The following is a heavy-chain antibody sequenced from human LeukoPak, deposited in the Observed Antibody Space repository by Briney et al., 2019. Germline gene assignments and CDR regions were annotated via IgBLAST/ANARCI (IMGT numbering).Heavy chain of an antibody. J-gene: IGHJ5*02. CDR2: IYYSGST. V-gene: IGHV4-39*01. CDR1: GGSISCSSYY. CDR3: ARHSHYYDSSGYYYWGSYNWFDP. Sequence: PSETLSLTCTVSGGSISCSSYYWGWIRQPPGKGLEWFGSIYYSGSTYYNPSLKSRVTISVDTSKNQFSLKLSSVTAADTAVYYCARHSHYYDSSGYYYWGSYNWFDPWGQGTLVTVSS. D-gene: IGHD3-22*01.